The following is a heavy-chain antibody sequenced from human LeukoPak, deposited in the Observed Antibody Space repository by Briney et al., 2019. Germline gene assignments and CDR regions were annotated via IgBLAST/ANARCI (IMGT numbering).Heavy chain of an antibody. J-gene: IGHJ4*02. D-gene: IGHD3-22*01. CDR3: ARRHDSTGYYSAALTRYCFDY. Sequence: SETLSLTCTVSGGSISSSTYSWGWIRQPPGKGLEWIGSISYSGSAYYNPSLKSRVTISVDTSKNQFSLNLSSLTAADTAIYYCARRHDSTGYYSAALTRYCFDYWGQGTLVTVSS. CDR2: ISYSGSA. CDR1: GGSISSSTYS. V-gene: IGHV4-39*01.